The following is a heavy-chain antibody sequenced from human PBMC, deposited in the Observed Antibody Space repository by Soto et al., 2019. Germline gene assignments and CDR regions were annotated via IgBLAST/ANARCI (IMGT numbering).Heavy chain of an antibody. CDR2: IFYTGST. CDR3: ARAIPGYYYGMDV. CDR1: GGSISSGGHY. J-gene: IGHJ6*02. Sequence: SETLSLSCTVSGGSISSGGHYWNWIRQHPGKGLEWIGYIFYTGSTNYNPPLKSRVIISVDTSKNQFSPKLTSVTAADTALYYCARAIPGYYYGMDVWGQGTTVTVSS. V-gene: IGHV4-31*03. D-gene: IGHD2-21*01.